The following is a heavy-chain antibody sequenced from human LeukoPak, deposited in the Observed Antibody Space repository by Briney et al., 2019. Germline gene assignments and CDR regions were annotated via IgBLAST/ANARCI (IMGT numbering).Heavy chain of an antibody. Sequence: QPGGSLRLSCAASGFTFTNYAMSWVRQAPGKGLEWVSGISGGGGSTYYADSAKGRFTVSKDNSKNTLYLQMNSLRAEDTAVYYCARAAGYSSGWSWLFDYWGQGTLVTVSS. CDR3: ARAAGYSSGWSWLFDY. J-gene: IGHJ4*02. CDR2: ISGGGGST. D-gene: IGHD6-19*01. V-gene: IGHV3-23*01. CDR1: GFTFTNYA.